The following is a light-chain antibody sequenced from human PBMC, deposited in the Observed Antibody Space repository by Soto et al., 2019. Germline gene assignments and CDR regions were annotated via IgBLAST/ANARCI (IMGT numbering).Light chain of an antibody. V-gene: IGKV3-15*01. Sequence: RVMTQSPATLSVSPGGSATLSCRASQTVGSNVAWYQQRPGQAPRLLIYDTYTRATGIPARFSGSGSGTEFTLTISSLQSEDFAVYYCQQYHRLPQTFGQGTKVEIQ. CDR3: QQYHRLPQT. CDR1: QTVGSN. CDR2: DTY. J-gene: IGKJ1*01.